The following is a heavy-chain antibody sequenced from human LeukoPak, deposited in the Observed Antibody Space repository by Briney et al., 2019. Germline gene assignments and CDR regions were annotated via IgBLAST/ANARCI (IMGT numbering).Heavy chain of an antibody. Sequence: SVKVSCKASGGTFSSYAISWVRQAPGQGLEWMGGIIPIFGTANYAQKFQGRVTITTDESTSTAYMELSSLRSEDTAVYYCARENYYDSSFDYWGQGTLVTVSS. CDR1: GGTFSSYA. V-gene: IGHV1-69*05. J-gene: IGHJ4*02. D-gene: IGHD3-22*01. CDR2: IIPIFGTA. CDR3: ARENYYDSSFDY.